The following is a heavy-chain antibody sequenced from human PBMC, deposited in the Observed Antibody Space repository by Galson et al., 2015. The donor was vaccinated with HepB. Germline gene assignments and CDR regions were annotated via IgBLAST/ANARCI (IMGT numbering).Heavy chain of an antibody. V-gene: IGHV3-33*01. CDR2: IWYDGSNK. Sequence: SLRLSCAASGFTFSSYGMHWVRQAPGKGLEWVAVIWYDGSNKYYADSVKGRFTISRDNSKNTLYLQMNSLRAEDTAVYYCARSSLRDDAFDIWGQGTMVTVSS. CDR1: GFTFSSYG. CDR3: ARSSLRDDAFDI. J-gene: IGHJ3*02.